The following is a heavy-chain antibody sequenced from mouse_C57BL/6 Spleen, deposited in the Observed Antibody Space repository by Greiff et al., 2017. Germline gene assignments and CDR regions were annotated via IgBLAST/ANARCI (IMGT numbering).Heavy chain of an antibody. CDR1: GYSFTDYN. D-gene: IGHD4-1*01. Sequence: VHVKQSGPELVKPGASVKISCKASGYSFTDYNMNWVKQSNGKSLEWIGVINPIYGTTSYNQKFKGKATLTVDQSSSTAYMQLNSLTSEDSAVYYCATSNFYFDYWGQGTTLTVSS. CDR2: INPIYGTT. V-gene: IGHV1-39*01. J-gene: IGHJ2*01. CDR3: ATSNFYFDY.